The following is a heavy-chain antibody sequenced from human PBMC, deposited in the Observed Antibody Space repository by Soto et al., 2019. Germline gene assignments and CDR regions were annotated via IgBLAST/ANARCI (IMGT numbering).Heavy chain of an antibody. J-gene: IGHJ4*02. CDR1: GFTFNTYG. D-gene: IGHD6-19*01. CDR2: IWYDGSIK. Sequence: GGSLRLSCAASGFTFNTYGVYWVRQAPGKGLEWLAVIWYDGSIKYYADSVKGRFTISRDDSKNTLYLQMDSLRVEDSAIYYCPRAFSPGVAGRLFDFWGLGTPVTVSS. CDR3: PRAFSPGVAGRLFDF. V-gene: IGHV3-33*08.